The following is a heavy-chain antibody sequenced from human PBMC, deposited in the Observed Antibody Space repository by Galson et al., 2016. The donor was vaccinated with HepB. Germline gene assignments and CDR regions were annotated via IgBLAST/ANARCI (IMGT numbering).Heavy chain of an antibody. CDR3: ARDQSARSGIYDYFDY. V-gene: IGHV3-30*04. Sequence: SLRLSCAASGFTFSTSAMHWVRQAPGKGLEWVAAISNDGNTKYYADSVKGRFSISRDNSKNTLFLQMNSLRAEDTAIYYCARDQSARSGIYDYFDYWGQGTLVTDSS. CDR2: ISNDGNTK. D-gene: IGHD3-3*01. CDR1: GFTFSTSA. J-gene: IGHJ4*02.